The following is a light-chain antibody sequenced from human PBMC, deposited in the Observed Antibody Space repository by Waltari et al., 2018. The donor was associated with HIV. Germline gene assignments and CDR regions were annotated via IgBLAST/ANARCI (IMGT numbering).Light chain of an antibody. J-gene: IGKJ5*01. Sequence: ENVLTQSPATLALSPGERATLSCRASQIVRNYLAWFQQNPGQPPRLLIYDASNRATGVPDRFSGSGSGTDFTLTISNLEPEDFAVYYCQQRSNWITFGQGTRLEIK. CDR2: DAS. V-gene: IGKV3-11*01. CDR3: QQRSNWIT. CDR1: QIVRNY.